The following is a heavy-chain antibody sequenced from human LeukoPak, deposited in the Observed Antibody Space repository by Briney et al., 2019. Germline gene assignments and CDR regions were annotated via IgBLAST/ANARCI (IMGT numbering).Heavy chain of an antibody. D-gene: IGHD7-27*01. Sequence: ASVKVSCKASGYTFTGYYMHWVRQAPGQGLEWMGWINPISGGTNYAQKFQGRVTMTRDTSLSTAYMELSRLGSDDTAVYFCARDLEVSSVNLGLDPWGQGTLVTVSS. CDR2: INPISGGT. V-gene: IGHV1-2*02. CDR3: ARDLEVSSVNLGLDP. CDR1: GYTFTGYY. J-gene: IGHJ5*02.